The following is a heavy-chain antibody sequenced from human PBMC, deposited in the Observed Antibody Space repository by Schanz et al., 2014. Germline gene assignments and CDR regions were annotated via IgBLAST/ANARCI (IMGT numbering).Heavy chain of an antibody. CDR1: GFTFSSYA. Sequence: EVQLLESGGGLVQPGGSLRLSCAASGFTFSSYAMSWVRQAPGKGLEWVSAISGSGGSTYYADSVKGRFTMSRDNAKNSVFLQMNSLRAEDTAVYYCARVKYCTITRCYRTETEGIYYMDVWGKGTTVTVSS. V-gene: IGHV3-23*01. D-gene: IGHD2-2*01. J-gene: IGHJ6*03. CDR3: ARVKYCTITRCYRTETEGIYYMDV. CDR2: ISGSGGST.